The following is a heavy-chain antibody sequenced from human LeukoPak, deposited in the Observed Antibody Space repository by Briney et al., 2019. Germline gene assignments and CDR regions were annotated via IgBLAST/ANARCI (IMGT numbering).Heavy chain of an antibody. Sequence: SETLSLTCTVSGGSISSSSYYWGWIRQPPGKGLEWIGSICYSGRTYYNPSLKSRVTISVDTSKNQFSLRLSSVTAADTAVYYCARPDQRGYSYGYSAFDIWGQGTMVTVSS. J-gene: IGHJ3*02. V-gene: IGHV4-39*01. CDR3: ARPDQRGYSYGYSAFDI. D-gene: IGHD5-18*01. CDR2: ICYSGRT. CDR1: GGSISSSSYY.